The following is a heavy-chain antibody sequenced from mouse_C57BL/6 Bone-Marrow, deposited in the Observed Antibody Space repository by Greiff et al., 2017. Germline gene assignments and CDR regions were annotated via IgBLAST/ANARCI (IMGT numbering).Heavy chain of an antibody. J-gene: IGHJ2*01. D-gene: IGHD2-5*01. V-gene: IGHV1-85*01. CDR2: IYPRDGST. CDR1: GYTFTSYD. CDR3: TREGSIVTFDY. Sequence: QVQLQQSGPELVKPGASVKLSCKASGYTFTSYDINWVKQRPGQGLEWIGWIYPRDGSTKYNEKFKGKATLTVDTSSSTAYMELHSLTSEDSAVYFWTREGSIVTFDYWGQGTTLTVSS.